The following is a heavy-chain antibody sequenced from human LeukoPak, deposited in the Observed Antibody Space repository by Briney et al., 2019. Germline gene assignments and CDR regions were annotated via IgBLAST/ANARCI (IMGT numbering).Heavy chain of an antibody. CDR1: GASIGSYY. D-gene: IGHD3-16*01. J-gene: IGHJ6*02. CDR2: ISQNGIP. CDR3: TRHDVVAVMGHGMAV. Sequence: SETLSLTCTVSGASIGSYYWSWMRQPPGKGLEWIGFISQNGIPHYTASLKSRVTRSRDTSENQVSLILSSVTAADTAVYYCTRHDVVAVMGHGMAVWGQGTTVTVSS. V-gene: IGHV4-59*08.